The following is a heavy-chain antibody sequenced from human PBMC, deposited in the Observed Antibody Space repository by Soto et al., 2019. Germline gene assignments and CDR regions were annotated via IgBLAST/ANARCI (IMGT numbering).Heavy chain of an antibody. V-gene: IGHV1-2*04. CDR1: GDTFNDYY. CDR2: INPNGGVT. Sequence: QVQLVQSGAEVKRPGASVTVSCRSSGDTFNDYYIHWVRQAPGQGLEWMGWINPNGGVTKYAQKFQCWVSMTRNTPIRTVYMQLSRLRSIDTAVYYSATDSRGATATLDYCYFNMDVWGTGTTVTVSS. CDR3: ATDSRGATATLDYCYFNMDV. J-gene: IGHJ6*03. D-gene: IGHD2-2*01.